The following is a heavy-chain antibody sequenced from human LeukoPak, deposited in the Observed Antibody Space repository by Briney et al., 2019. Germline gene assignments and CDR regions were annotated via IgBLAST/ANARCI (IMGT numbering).Heavy chain of an antibody. D-gene: IGHD5-24*01. V-gene: IGHV1-2*02. Sequence: VASVKVSFKASGYTFIGYYSHWVGQARGRGLEGMGWVNTNTGGTNYAQKFEGGVNMTRDTSISTAYMELSRLRSDDTDVYYCARDRERRFDYWGQGTLVPVAS. CDR1: GYTFIGYY. CDR3: ARDRERRFDY. CDR2: VNTNTGGT. J-gene: IGHJ4*02.